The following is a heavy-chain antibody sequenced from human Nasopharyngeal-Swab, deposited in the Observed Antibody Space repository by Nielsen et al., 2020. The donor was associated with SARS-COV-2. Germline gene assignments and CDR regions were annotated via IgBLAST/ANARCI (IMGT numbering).Heavy chain of an antibody. J-gene: IGHJ4*02. CDR1: GGTIRSYY. CDR3: ARLRYTGSYFDY. Sequence: SETLSLTCSVSGGTIRSYYWSWIRQPPGKGLEWIGYVYDTGTTNYNPSLKSRVTVSVDTSKNQFSLQLRSATAADTAVYYCARLRYTGSYFDYWGQGILVTVSS. V-gene: IGHV4-59*08. CDR2: VYDTGTT. D-gene: IGHD3-16*02.